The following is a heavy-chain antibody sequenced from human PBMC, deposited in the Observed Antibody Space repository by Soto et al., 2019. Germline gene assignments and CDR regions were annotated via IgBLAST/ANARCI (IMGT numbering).Heavy chain of an antibody. J-gene: IGHJ6*02. V-gene: IGHV4-34*01. CDR2: INHSGST. CDR3: ARDLSGYYYGMDV. CDR1: GGSFSGYF. Sequence: QVHLQQWGAGLLKPSETLSLTCAVYGGSFSGYFWNWVRQPPGKGPEWIGEINHSGSTKYNPSLKSRVTLSVDTSKNQFSLRVFSVTAADTAVYYCARDLSGYYYGMDVWGQGTTVTVS.